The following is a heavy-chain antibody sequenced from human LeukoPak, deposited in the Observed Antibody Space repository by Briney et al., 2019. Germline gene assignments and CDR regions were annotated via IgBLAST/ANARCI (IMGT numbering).Heavy chain of an antibody. Sequence: PGGSLRLSCAASGFTFSSYAMSWVRQAPGKGLEWVANMKEDGSEKYYVESMKGRFTISRDNVKNSLYLQINSLRAEDTAVYYCARDSFETDIDYWGQGTLVTVSS. CDR3: ARDSFETDIDY. D-gene: IGHD1-14*01. J-gene: IGHJ4*02. CDR2: MKEDGSEK. CDR1: GFTFSSYA. V-gene: IGHV3-7*01.